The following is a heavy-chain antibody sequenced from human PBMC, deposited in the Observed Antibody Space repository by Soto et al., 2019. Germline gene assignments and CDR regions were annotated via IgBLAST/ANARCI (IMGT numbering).Heavy chain of an antibody. CDR3: ARESSGWSLSYYYYGMDV. CDR1: GFTFSTYA. J-gene: IGHJ6*02. Sequence: PGGSLRLSCAASGFTFSTYAMHWVRQAPGKGPEWVAVISFDGSNKYYADSMKGRFTISRDNSKNTLYLQMNSLRAEDTAVYYCARESSGWSLSYYYYGMDVWGQGTTVTVSS. D-gene: IGHD6-19*01. CDR2: ISFDGSNK. V-gene: IGHV3-30-3*01.